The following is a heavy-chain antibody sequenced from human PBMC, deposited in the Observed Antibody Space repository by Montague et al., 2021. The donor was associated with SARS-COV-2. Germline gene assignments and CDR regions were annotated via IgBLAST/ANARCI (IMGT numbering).Heavy chain of an antibody. J-gene: IGHJ4*02. CDR2: IYYSGST. CDR1: GGSISSYY. Sequence: SETLSLTCTVSGGSISSYYCSWIRQPPGKGLEWIGYIYYSGSTNYNPTLRSRVTISVYTSKNQFSLKLSSVTAADTAVYYCQRGFDYCGQGTLVTVSS. V-gene: IGHV4-59*01. CDR3: QRGFDY.